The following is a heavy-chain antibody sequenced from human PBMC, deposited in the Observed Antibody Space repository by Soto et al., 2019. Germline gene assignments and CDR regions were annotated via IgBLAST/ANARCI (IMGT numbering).Heavy chain of an antibody. CDR2: IIPIFGTS. CDR3: ARDGIGIAVDGTYNGMDV. J-gene: IGHJ6*02. Sequence: QVQLVQSGAEVKKPGSSVKVSCKASGGTFSNYAISWVRQAPGQGLEWMGGIIPIFGTSNNPQKFPGRVTITADESTSTAYMELSSLRSEDTAVYYCARDGIGIAVDGTYNGMDVWGQGTTVTVAS. V-gene: IGHV1-69*01. CDR1: GGTFSNYA. D-gene: IGHD6-19*01.